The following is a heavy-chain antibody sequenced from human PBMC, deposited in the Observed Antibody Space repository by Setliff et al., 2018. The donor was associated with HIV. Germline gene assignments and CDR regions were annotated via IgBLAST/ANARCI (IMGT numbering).Heavy chain of an antibody. Sequence: ASVKVSCKASGFSFSRHYMHWVRQAPGQGPEWLGRINPKSGGTRYAQKFQGRVSMTRDTAISTAYMELSRLRSDDSAVYYCARLPFITIFGVLNGDDGFDIWGQGTMVTVSS. CDR1: GFSFSRHY. CDR2: INPKSGGT. CDR3: ARLPFITIFGVLNGDDGFDI. J-gene: IGHJ3*02. D-gene: IGHD3-3*01. V-gene: IGHV1-2*06.